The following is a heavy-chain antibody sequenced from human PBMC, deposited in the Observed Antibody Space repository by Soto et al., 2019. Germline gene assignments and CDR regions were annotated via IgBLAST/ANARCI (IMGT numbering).Heavy chain of an antibody. CDR2: IYPHDSDT. V-gene: IGHV5-51*01. CDR1: GYSFTSYW. D-gene: IGHD6-13*01. J-gene: IGHJ3*02. Sequence: PGASLKISCKGSGYSFTSYWIGWVRQMPGKGLEWMGLIYPHDSDTRYSPSFQGRVTISADKSINTAYLHWNSLKASDTATYYCARRGEQQLARAFDIWGQGTMVTVAS. CDR3: ARRGEQQLARAFDI.